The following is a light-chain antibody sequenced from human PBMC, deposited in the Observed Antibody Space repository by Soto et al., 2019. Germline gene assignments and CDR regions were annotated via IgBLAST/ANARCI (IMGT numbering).Light chain of an antibody. V-gene: IGKV1-33*01. CDR3: QNCDYLPI. Sequence: DIQMTQSPSSLSASVGDRVTITCQASHDITSYLNWYQHKPGKAPKLLIYDASILEAGVPSRFCGSGSVTDFTFTISSLQPEDVATYYFQNCDYLPIFVPGTTVDFK. CDR2: DAS. CDR1: HDITSY. J-gene: IGKJ3*01.